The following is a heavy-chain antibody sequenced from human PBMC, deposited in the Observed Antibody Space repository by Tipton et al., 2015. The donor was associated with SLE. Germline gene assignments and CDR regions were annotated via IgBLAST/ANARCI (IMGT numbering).Heavy chain of an antibody. CDR3: AISPEAVAGDAAFDI. CDR2: INHSGST. D-gene: IGHD6-19*01. Sequence: LRLSCAVYGGSFSGYYWSWIRQPPGKGLEWIGEINHSGSTNYNPSLKSRLTISVDTSKNQFSLKLGSVNAADTAVYYCAISPEAVAGDAAFDIWGQGTMVTVSS. V-gene: IGHV4-34*01. CDR1: GGSFSGYY. J-gene: IGHJ3*02.